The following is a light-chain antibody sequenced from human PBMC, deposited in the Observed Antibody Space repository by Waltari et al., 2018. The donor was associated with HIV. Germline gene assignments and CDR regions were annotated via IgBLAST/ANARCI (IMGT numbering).Light chain of an antibody. CDR3: QSYDSGRRV. Sequence: QSVLTQPPSVSGAPGPRVTISCTGIRSNIGAGYAVHWYQQLPGTTPKLVIYDNFKRTSGVPDRFSGSKSGTSASLAITELQAEDEADYYCQSYDSGRRVFGGGTKLAIL. J-gene: IGLJ3*02. CDR1: RSNIGAGYA. CDR2: DNF. V-gene: IGLV1-40*01.